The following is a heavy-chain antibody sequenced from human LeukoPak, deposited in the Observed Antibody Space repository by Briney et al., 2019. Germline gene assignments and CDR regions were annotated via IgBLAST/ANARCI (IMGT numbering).Heavy chain of an antibody. D-gene: IGHD4-17*01. CDR2: ISGSGGST. J-gene: IGHJ4*02. Sequence: GGSLRLSCAASGFTFSSYAMSWVRQAPGKGLEWVSAISGSGGSTYCADSVKGRFTISRDNSKNTLYLQMNSLRAEDTAVYYCAKAPTMSTVSYWGQGTLVTVSS. CDR1: GFTFSSYA. CDR3: AKAPTMSTVSY. V-gene: IGHV3-23*01.